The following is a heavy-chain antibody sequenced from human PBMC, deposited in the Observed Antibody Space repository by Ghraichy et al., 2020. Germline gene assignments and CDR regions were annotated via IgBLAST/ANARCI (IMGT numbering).Heavy chain of an antibody. CDR3: ARARAVAAYYYYMDV. Sequence: GGSLRLSCAASGFTFSSYSMNWVRQAPGKGLEWVSYISSSSSTIYYADSVKGRFTISRDNAKNSLYLQMNSLRAEDTAVYYCARARAVAAYYYYMDVWGKGTTVTVSS. D-gene: IGHD6-19*01. CDR2: ISSSSSTI. J-gene: IGHJ6*03. CDR1: GFTFSSYS. V-gene: IGHV3-48*01.